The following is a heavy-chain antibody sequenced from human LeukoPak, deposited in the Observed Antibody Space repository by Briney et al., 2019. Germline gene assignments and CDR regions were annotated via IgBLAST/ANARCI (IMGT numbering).Heavy chain of an antibody. V-gene: IGHV3-11*01. D-gene: IGHD3-22*01. CDR3: AREPTYYYDSSGYYIH. CDR1: GFTFSDYY. J-gene: IGHJ4*02. Sequence: GGSLRLSCAASGFTFSDYYMSWIRQAPGKGLEWVSYISSSGSTIYYADSVKGQFTISRDNAKNSLYLQMNSLRAEDTAVYYCAREPTYYYDSSGYYIHWGQGTLVTVSS. CDR2: ISSSGSTI.